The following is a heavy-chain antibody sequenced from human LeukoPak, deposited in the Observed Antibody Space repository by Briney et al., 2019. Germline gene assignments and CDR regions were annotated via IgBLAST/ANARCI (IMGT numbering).Heavy chain of an antibody. CDR3: AREDNWNCDY. CDR1: GFTFSSYA. J-gene: IGHJ4*02. V-gene: IGHV3-30*04. D-gene: IGHD1-7*01. CDR2: ISYDGSNK. Sequence: GGSLRLSCAASGFTFSSYATHWVRQAPGKGLEWVAVISYDGSNKYYADSVKGRFTISRDNSKNTLYLQLNSLRAEDTALYYCAREDNWNCDYWGQGTLVTVSS.